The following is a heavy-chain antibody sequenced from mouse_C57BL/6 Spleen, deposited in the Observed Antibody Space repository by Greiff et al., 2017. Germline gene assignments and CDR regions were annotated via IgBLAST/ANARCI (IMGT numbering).Heavy chain of an antibody. V-gene: IGHV5-15*01. D-gene: IGHD2-4*01. Sequence: EVKLVESGGGLVQPGGSLKLSCAASGFTFSDYGMAWVRQAPRKGPEWVAFISNLAYSIYYADTVTGRFTISRENAKNTLYLEMSSLRSEDTAMYYCARQDDYDGFAYWGQGTLVTVSA. J-gene: IGHJ3*01. CDR3: ARQDDYDGFAY. CDR1: GFTFSDYG. CDR2: ISNLAYSI.